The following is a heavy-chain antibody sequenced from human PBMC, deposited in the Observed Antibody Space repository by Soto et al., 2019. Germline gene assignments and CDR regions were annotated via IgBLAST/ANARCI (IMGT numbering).Heavy chain of an antibody. CDR2: ISGSGDNT. CDR3: AKVASTVTTINWFDP. Sequence: TGGSLRLSCAASGSTFSSYAMSWVRQAPERGLEWVSGISGSGDNTYYADSVKGRFTISRDNSKSTLFLQMNSLRAEDTAIYYCAKVASTVTTINWFDPWGQGTRVTVSS. J-gene: IGHJ5*02. V-gene: IGHV3-23*01. D-gene: IGHD4-17*01. CDR1: GSTFSSYA.